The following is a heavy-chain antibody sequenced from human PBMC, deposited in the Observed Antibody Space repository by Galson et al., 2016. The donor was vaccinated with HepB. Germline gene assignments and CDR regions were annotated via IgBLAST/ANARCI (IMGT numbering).Heavy chain of an antibody. J-gene: IGHJ3*01. CDR2: INHVGST. Sequence: SETLSLTCAVYGGSFSGYYWSWIRQFPGKEMEWIGEINHVGSTNFNPSLMSRVSISLDTSTNQFSLKLSSVTVADTAVYYCARDRRYYDRHDAFDLWGQGTMVTVSS. V-gene: IGHV4-34*01. CDR1: GGSFSGYY. D-gene: IGHD3-22*01. CDR3: ARDRRYYDRHDAFDL.